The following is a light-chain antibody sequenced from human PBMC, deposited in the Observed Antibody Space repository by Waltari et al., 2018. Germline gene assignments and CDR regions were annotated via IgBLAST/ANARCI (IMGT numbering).Light chain of an antibody. CDR2: WAS. CDR3: QQYYTTRT. Sequence: DIVMTQSPDSLAVSLGERATINCKPSQSVLYSSNNKNYLAWYQQNPGQPPKLLIYWASTRESGVPDRFSGSGSGTDFTLTISSLQAEDVAVYYCQQYYTTRTFGQGTKVEIK. J-gene: IGKJ1*01. V-gene: IGKV4-1*01. CDR1: QSVLYSSNNKNY.